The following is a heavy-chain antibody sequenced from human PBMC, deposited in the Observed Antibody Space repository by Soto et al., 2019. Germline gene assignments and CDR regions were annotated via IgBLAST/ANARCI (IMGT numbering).Heavy chain of an antibody. CDR1: WNTLTNFG. Sequence: ASVXVAFKASWNTLTNFGSTFFLQAPGQGLEWMGWISAYTDDPNYAKKFQGRVTMTIDKSKSTAYLDLRSLTSDDTAVYYCARVIPGAQAWFEPWGQGTLVNVYS. CDR2: ISAYTDDP. CDR3: ARVIPGAQAWFEP. V-gene: IGHV1-18*01. D-gene: IGHD2-2*01. J-gene: IGHJ5*02.